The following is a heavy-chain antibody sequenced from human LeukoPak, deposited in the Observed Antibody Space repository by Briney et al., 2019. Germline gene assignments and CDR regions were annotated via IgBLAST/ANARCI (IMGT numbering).Heavy chain of an antibody. CDR3: AKATSGTVTTSLYYFDY. CDR1: GFTFDDYA. D-gene: IGHD4-17*01. Sequence: GRSLRPSCAASGFTFDDYAMHWVRQAPGKGLEWVSGISWNSGSIGYADSVKGRFTISRDNAKNSLYLQMNSLRAEDTALYYCAKATSGTVTTSLYYFDYWGQGTLVTVSS. CDR2: ISWNSGSI. J-gene: IGHJ4*02. V-gene: IGHV3-9*01.